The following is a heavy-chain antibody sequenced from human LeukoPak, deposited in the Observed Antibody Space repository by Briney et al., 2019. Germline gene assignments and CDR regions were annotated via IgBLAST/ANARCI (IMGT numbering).Heavy chain of an antibody. V-gene: IGHV1-69*04. Sequence: SVNVSCKASGGTFSSYAISWVRQAPGQGLEWMGRIIPILGIANYAQKFQGRVTITADKSTSTAYMELSSLRSEDTAVYYCARRRTYCGGDCYYYYGMDVWGQGTTVTVSS. J-gene: IGHJ6*02. D-gene: IGHD2-21*02. CDR2: IIPILGIA. CDR3: ARRRTYCGGDCYYYYGMDV. CDR1: GGTFSSYA.